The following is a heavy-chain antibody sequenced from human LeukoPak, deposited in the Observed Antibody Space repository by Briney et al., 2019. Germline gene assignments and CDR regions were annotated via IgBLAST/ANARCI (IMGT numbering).Heavy chain of an antibody. CDR3: ARQSPNYWGRNYYYYYGMDV. J-gene: IGHJ6*02. V-gene: IGHV5-51*01. CDR2: IYPGDSDT. D-gene: IGHD5-24*01. Sequence: GESLKISCKGSGYSFTSYWIGWVRQMPGKGLEWMGIIYPGDSDTRYSPSFQGQVTISADKSISTAYLQWSSLKASDTAMYYCARQSPNYWGRNYYYYYGMDVWGQGTPVTVSS. CDR1: GYSFTSYW.